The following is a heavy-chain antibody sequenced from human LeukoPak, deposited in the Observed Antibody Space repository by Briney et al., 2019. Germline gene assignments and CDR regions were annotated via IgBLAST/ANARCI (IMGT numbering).Heavy chain of an antibody. J-gene: IGHJ4*01. CDR3: AEDLAVPYFHY. CDR2: ISYDGSNK. V-gene: IGHV3-30*18. Sequence: GGSLRLSCAASGFPLNGYGKHGLRQAPGKGLQWVALISYDGSNKYYGDSVKGRFTISRDNSMNTLFLQMNSLRAEDTAVYESAEDLAVPYFHYWGHGTLVTVSS. CDR1: GFPLNGYG. D-gene: IGHD3-10*01.